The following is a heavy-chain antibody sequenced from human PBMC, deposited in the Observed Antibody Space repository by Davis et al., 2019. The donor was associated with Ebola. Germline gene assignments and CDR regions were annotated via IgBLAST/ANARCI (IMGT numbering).Heavy chain of an antibody. CDR3: ARDEDV. Sequence: ASVKVSCKTSGYIFTRYSIHWVRQAPGEGLEWVGWINSGNGDTKCSQKFQDRVTFTRDASASTAYMELSSLISEDTAMYYCARDEDVWGQGTTITVPS. V-gene: IGHV1-3*04. CDR1: GYIFTRYS. CDR2: INSGNGDT. J-gene: IGHJ6*02.